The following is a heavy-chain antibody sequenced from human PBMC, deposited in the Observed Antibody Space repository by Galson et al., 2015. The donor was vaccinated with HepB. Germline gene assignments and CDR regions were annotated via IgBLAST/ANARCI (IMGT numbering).Heavy chain of an antibody. CDR3: AKEGPAFDI. J-gene: IGHJ3*02. CDR2: ICGSGGST. CDR1: GFTFSSYG. Sequence: SLRLSCAASGFTFSSYGMSWVRQAPGEGLEGVSAICGSGGSTYDADSVKGRFTISRDNSKNTLYLQMNSLRAEDTAVYYCAKEGPAFDIWGQGTMVTVSS. V-gene: IGHV3-23*01.